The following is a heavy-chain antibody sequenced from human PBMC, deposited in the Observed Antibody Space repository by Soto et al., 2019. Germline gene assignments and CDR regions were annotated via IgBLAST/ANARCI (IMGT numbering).Heavy chain of an antibody. CDR3: AHRVLRTVFGLVTTTAIYFDF. CDR2: IYWDDDK. J-gene: IGHJ4*02. V-gene: IGHV2-5*02. Sequence: QITLNESGPTVVRPTETLTLTCRFSGFSLTTSGVGVGWIRQSPGKAPEWLALIYWDDDKRYSASLKSRLTITNEHSKNQLVLTVSDLEPTDSATYYCAHRVLRTVFGLVTTTAIYFDFWGQGTPVAVSS. CDR1: GFSLTTSGVG. D-gene: IGHD3-3*01.